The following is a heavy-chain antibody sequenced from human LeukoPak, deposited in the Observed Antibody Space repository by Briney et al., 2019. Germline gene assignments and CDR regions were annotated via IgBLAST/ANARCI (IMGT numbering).Heavy chain of an antibody. J-gene: IGHJ4*02. CDR3: AKTEAPAAIRAGSDY. CDR1: GFTFSNYG. V-gene: IGHV3-23*01. D-gene: IGHD2-2*02. Sequence: GGSLRLSCAASGFTFSNYGMSWVRQAPGKGLEWVSTISGSGSAAYNAGSVKGRFTTSRDNSNNTLYLQMNSLRAEDTAVYYCAKTEAPAAIRAGSDYWGQGTLVTVSS. CDR2: ISGSGSAA.